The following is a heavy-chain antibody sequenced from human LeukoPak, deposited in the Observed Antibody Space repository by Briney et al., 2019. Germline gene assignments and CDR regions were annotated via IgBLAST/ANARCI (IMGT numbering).Heavy chain of an antibody. V-gene: IGHV4-30-2*01. Sequence: SETLSLTCTVSGGSISSGGYYWSWIRQPPGKGLEWIGYIYHSGSTYYNPSLKSRVTISVDRSKNQFSLKLSSVTAADTAVYYCARGAFSRYGHQAAGTTSRFDYWGQGTLVTVSS. CDR2: IYHSGST. CDR3: ARGAFSRYGHQAAGTTSRFDY. D-gene: IGHD6-13*01. J-gene: IGHJ4*02. CDR1: GGSISSGGYY.